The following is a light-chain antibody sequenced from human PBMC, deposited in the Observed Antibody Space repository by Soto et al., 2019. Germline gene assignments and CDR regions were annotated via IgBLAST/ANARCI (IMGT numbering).Light chain of an antibody. J-gene: IGKJ2*01. CDR2: GAS. CDR3: QQYYNWYT. CDR1: QSVSSN. V-gene: IGKV3-15*01. Sequence: EIVMTQSPATLSVSPGERATLSCRASQSVSSNLAWYQQKPDQAPRLLSYGASTRATGIPGRFSGSGSGTEFTLTISRLQSEDFAVYYCQQYYNWYTFGQGTKLEIK.